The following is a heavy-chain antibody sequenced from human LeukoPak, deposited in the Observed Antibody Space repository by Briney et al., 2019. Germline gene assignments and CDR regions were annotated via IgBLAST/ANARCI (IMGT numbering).Heavy chain of an antibody. D-gene: IGHD3-16*01. V-gene: IGHV4-59*08. CDR2: ISYSGST. CDR1: GGSISSNY. Sequence: SETLSLTCTVSGGSISSNYWSWIRQPPGKGLEWIGYISYSGSTNYNPSLKSRVTISVDTSKNHFSLRLSSVTAADTAVYYCTRHPSYGPFDYWGQGTLVTVSS. J-gene: IGHJ4*02. CDR3: TRHPSYGPFDY.